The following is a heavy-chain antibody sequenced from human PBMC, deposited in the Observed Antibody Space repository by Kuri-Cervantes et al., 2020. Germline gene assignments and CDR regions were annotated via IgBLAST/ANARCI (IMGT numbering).Heavy chain of an antibody. V-gene: IGHV3-30*03. CDR3: ARGNYYDSSGYYFGQLLSAFDI. J-gene: IGHJ3*02. D-gene: IGHD3-22*01. CDR1: GFTFSSYG. Sequence: GGSLRLSCAASGFTFSSYGMHWVRQAPGKGLEWVAVISYDGSNKYYADSVKGRFTISRDNSKNTLYLQMNSLRAEDTAVYYCARGNYYDSSGYYFGQLLSAFDIWGQGTMVTVSS. CDR2: ISYDGSNK.